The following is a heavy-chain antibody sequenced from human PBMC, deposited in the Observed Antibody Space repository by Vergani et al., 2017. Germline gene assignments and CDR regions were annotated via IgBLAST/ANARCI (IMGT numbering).Heavy chain of an antibody. CDR2: ISSSGSTI. CDR3: AGPEGAGFWSGYYSRSGGMDV. CDR1: GFTFSDYY. D-gene: IGHD3-3*01. J-gene: IGHJ6*03. Sequence: QVQLVESGGGLVKPGGSLRLSCAASGFTFSDYYMSWIRQAPGKGLEWVSYISSSGSTIYYADSVKGRFTISRDNAKNSLYLQMNSLRAEDTAVYYCAGPEGAGFWSGYYSRSGGMDVWGKGTTVTVSS. V-gene: IGHV3-11*01.